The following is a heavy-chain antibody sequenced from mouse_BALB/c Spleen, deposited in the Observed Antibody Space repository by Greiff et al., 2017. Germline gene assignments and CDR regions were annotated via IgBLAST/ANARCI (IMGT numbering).Heavy chain of an antibody. Sequence: QVQLQQSGAELAKPGASVKMSCKASGYTFTSYWMHWVKQRPGQGLEWIGYINPSTGYTEYNQKFKDKATLTADKSSSTAYMQLSSLTSEDSAVYYCARRGLRRAYYYAMDYWGQGTSVTVSS. D-gene: IGHD2-4*01. CDR2: INPSTGYT. CDR3: ARRGLRRAYYYAMDY. CDR1: GYTFTSYW. J-gene: IGHJ4*01. V-gene: IGHV1-7*01.